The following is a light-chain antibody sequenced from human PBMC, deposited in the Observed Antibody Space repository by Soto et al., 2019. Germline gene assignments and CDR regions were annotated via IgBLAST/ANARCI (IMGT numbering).Light chain of an antibody. J-gene: IGLJ1*01. CDR3: GTWDSSLNTDV. Sequence: QSLLTQPPSVSAAPGQRVTISCSGSSSNIGRNYVCWYQQLPGAAPKLLIYETYQRPSGIPDRFSGSKSGTSATLDITGLQTGDEADYYCGTWDSSLNTDVFGTGIKLTVL. CDR2: ETY. CDR1: SSNIGRNY. V-gene: IGLV1-51*02.